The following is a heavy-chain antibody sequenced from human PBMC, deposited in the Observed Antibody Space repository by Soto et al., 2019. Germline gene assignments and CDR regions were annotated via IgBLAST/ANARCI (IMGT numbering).Heavy chain of an antibody. J-gene: IGHJ6*02. Sequence: SVKVSCKASGFTFTSSAVQWVRQARGQRLEWIGWIVVGSGNTNYAQKFQERVTITRDMSTSTAYMELSSLRSEDTAVYYCAATSYDYVWGSYRSIYYYYGMDVWGQGTTVTVSS. V-gene: IGHV1-58*01. CDR1: GFTFTSSA. CDR2: IVVGSGNT. CDR3: AATSYDYVWGSYRSIYYYYGMDV. D-gene: IGHD3-16*02.